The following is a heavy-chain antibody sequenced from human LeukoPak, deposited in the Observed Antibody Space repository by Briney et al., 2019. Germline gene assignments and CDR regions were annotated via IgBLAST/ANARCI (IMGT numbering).Heavy chain of an antibody. D-gene: IGHD6-6*01. Sequence: GGSLRLSCAASGFTFSSYEMNWVRQAPGKGLEWVSYISSGSRSIFYADSVKGRFTISRDNAKNSLYLQMNSLRVEDTAVYYCARLYSSSSGLRASDYWGQGTLVTVSS. CDR3: ARLYSSSSGLRASDY. CDR1: GFTFSSYE. V-gene: IGHV3-48*03. J-gene: IGHJ4*02. CDR2: ISSGSRSI.